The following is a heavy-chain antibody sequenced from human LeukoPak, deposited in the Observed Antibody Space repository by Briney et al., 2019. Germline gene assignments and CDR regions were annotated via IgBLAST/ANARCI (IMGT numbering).Heavy chain of an antibody. J-gene: IGHJ4*02. V-gene: IGHV3-23*01. CDR2: ISGSGDTT. D-gene: IGHD1-26*01. CDR1: GFTFSSYA. Sequence: PGGSLRLSCAASGFTFSSYAMNWVRQAPGKGLEWVSFISGSGDTTYYADSVKGRFTISRDSSKNTLYLQMNSLGAEDTAVYYCAKSRGESRGASNYWGQGTPVTVSS. CDR3: AKSRGESRGASNY.